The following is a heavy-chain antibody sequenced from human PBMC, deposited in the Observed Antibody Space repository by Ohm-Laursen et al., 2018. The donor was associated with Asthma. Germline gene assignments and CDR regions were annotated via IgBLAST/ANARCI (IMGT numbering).Heavy chain of an antibody. V-gene: IGHV3-21*04. D-gene: IGHD3-10*01. CDR2: ISTASTFI. CDR3: ARSCAYMVQEEYYFDY. J-gene: IGHJ4*02. Sequence: GSLRLSCTASGYTFSRYSIHWVRQVPGKGLEWVASISTASTFIYYADSVRGRFTTSRDNAKNSVYLQMNSLRAEDTAVYYCARSCAYMVQEEYYFDYWGQGTLVTVSS. CDR1: GYTFSRYS.